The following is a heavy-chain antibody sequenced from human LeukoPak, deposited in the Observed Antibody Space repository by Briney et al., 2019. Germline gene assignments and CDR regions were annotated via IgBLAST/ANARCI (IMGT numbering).Heavy chain of an antibody. D-gene: IGHD3-22*01. CDR1: GYTFTGYY. Sequence: ASVKVSCKASGYTFTGYYMHWVRQAPGQGLEWMGWINPNSGGTNYAQKFQGRVTMTRDTSISTAYMELSRLRSDGTAVYYCASPYYDSSGHGAFDIWGQGTMVTVSS. CDR3: ASPYYDSSGHGAFDI. J-gene: IGHJ3*02. V-gene: IGHV1-2*02. CDR2: INPNSGGT.